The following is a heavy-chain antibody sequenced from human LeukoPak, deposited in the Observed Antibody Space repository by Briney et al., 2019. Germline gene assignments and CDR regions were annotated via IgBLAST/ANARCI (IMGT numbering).Heavy chain of an antibody. CDR2: ISGGGDKA. Sequence: GGSLRLSCAAASFTFTTYAINWVRQAPGKGLEWVSGISGGGDKAYYADSVNGRFTISRDNSKNTVSLQMSSLRAEHTALYNAAKDLALAGTGGGFDVWGQGTRVAVSS. J-gene: IGHJ3*01. D-gene: IGHD6-19*01. V-gene: IGHV3-23*01. CDR3: AKDLALAGTGGGFDV. CDR1: SFTFTTYA.